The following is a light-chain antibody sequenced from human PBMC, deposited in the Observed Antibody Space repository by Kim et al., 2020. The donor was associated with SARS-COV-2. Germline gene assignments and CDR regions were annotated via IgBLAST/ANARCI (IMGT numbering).Light chain of an antibody. CDR1: QRVGSNY. J-gene: IGKJ4*01. CDR2: GAS. V-gene: IGKV3-20*01. Sequence: SPGERATLACGASQRVGSNYLAWYQQKPGQAPRLLSHGASSRPTGIPDRFSGSGSGTDFTLTISRLEPGDFAVYYCQQYGGSPLTFGGGTKVDIK. CDR3: QQYGGSPLT.